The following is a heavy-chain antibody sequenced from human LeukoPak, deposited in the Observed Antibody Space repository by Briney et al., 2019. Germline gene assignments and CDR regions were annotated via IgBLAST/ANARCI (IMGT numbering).Heavy chain of an antibody. V-gene: IGHV1-8*03. D-gene: IGHD1-26*01. CDR2: MNPNSGNT. CDR1: GYAFTSYD. Sequence: ASVKVSCKASGYAFTSYDINWVRQATGQGLEWMGWMNPNSGNTGYAQKFQGRVTITRNTSISTAYMELSSLRSEDTAVYYCATQDDSGSYPPDAFDIWGQGTMVTVSS. J-gene: IGHJ3*02. CDR3: ATQDDSGSYPPDAFDI.